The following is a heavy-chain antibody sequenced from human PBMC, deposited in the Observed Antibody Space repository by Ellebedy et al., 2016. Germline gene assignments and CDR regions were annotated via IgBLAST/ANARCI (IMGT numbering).Heavy chain of an antibody. J-gene: IGHJ5*02. CDR1: GYTFTSYD. D-gene: IGHD3-9*01. CDR2: FDPEDGET. V-gene: IGHV1-24*01. Sequence: ASVKVSXXASGYTFTSYDINWVRQATGQGLEWMGGFDPEDGETIYAQKFQGRVTMTEDTSTDTAYMELSSLRSEDTAVYYCATRLRYFDWEFNPWGQGTLVTVSS. CDR3: ATRLRYFDWEFNP.